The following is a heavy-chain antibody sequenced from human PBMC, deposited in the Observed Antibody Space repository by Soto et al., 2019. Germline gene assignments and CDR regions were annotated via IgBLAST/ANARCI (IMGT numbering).Heavy chain of an antibody. CDR3: TKNSGSYQIAY. J-gene: IGHJ4*02. V-gene: IGHV3-23*01. Sequence: EEQLLESGGGLVQPGGSLRLSCEASRFTFSSYAMSWVRQAPGKGLEWVSVISGSGVSTYYADSVKGRFTISRDNSKNTLYLQMNSLRGEGTAVYYCTKNSGSYQIAYWGQGTLVTVSS. D-gene: IGHD3-10*01. CDR1: RFTFSSYA. CDR2: ISGSGVST.